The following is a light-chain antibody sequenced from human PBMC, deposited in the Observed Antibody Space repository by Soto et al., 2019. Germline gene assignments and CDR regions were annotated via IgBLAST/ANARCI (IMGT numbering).Light chain of an antibody. CDR3: SSFAGSSTLV. J-gene: IGLJ2*01. CDR2: DVS. CDR1: SSDVGGYNY. V-gene: IGLV2-11*01. Sequence: QSVLTQPRSVSGSPGQSVTMSCTGTSSDVGGYNYVSWYQQHPGKAPKVIIYDVSKRPSGVPDRFSGSKSGSTASLTISGLQTEDESDYYCSSFAGSSTLVFGGGTKLTVL.